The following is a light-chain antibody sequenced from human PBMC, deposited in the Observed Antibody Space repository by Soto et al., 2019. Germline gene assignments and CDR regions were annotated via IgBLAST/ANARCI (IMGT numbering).Light chain of an antibody. CDR3: QQYNDWPPIT. V-gene: IGKV3-15*01. CDR2: RAS. CDR1: QRVSDN. Sequence: EIVMTHSPATLSLSPWEIATLSCRASQRVSDNLAWYQQKPGQAPRLLIYRASTRATDIPARFSGSGSGTEFTLTISSLQSEDFAVYYCQQYNDWPPITFGQGTRLEIK. J-gene: IGKJ5*01.